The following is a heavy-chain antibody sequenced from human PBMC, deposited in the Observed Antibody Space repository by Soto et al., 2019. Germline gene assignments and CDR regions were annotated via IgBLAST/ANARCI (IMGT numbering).Heavy chain of an antibody. J-gene: IGHJ6*02. CDR3: RRSSRYSTDV. CDR1: GGSFSSFY. D-gene: IGHD6-13*01. V-gene: IGHV4-34*01. Sequence: SETLSLTCTVYGGSFSSFYWSWIRQSPGKGLEWIGEIHHSGITNYNPSLKSRVIISIDTSKNQFSLKLSSVTAADTAVYYCRRSSRYSTDVWGQGTTVTVSS. CDR2: IHHSGIT.